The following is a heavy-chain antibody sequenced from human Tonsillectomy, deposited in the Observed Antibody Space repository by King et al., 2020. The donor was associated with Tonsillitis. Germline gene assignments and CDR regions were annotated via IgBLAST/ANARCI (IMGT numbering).Heavy chain of an antibody. J-gene: IGHJ4*02. CDR1: GFTFSTYA. Sequence: VQLVESGGGLVQPGGSLRLSCAASGFTFSTYAMSWVRQAPGKGLEWVSGISGSGGRTFYAESVKGRFTISRDNSNNTLYMQMNSLRAEDTAVYYCAKPGTASWEIPSYFDYWGQGTLVTVSS. CDR2: ISGSGGRT. CDR3: AKPGTASWEIPSYFDY. V-gene: IGHV3-23*04. D-gene: IGHD1-26*01.